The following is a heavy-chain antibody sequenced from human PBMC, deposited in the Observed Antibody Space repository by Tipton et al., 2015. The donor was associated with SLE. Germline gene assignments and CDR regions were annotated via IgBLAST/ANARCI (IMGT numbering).Heavy chain of an antibody. V-gene: IGHV4-61*10. CDR3: ASFDYGDYWY. D-gene: IGHD4-17*01. J-gene: IGHJ4*02. CDR1: GGSISSGSYY. Sequence: TLSLTCTVSGGSISSGSYYCSWFRQPAGKGLEWIGYIYYSGSTNYNPSLKSRVTISVDTSKNQFSLKLSSVTAADTAVYYCASFDYGDYWYWGQGTLVTVSS. CDR2: IYYSGST.